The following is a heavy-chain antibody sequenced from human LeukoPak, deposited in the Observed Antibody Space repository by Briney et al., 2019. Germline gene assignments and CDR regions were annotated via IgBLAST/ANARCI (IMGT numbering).Heavy chain of an antibody. Sequence: SVKVSCKASGYTFTSYGISWVRQAPGQGLEWMGGIIPIFGTANYAQKFQGRVTITADKSTSTAYMELSSLRSEDTAVYYCARAPPGAARPFDYWGQGTLVTVSS. V-gene: IGHV1-69*06. D-gene: IGHD6-6*01. CDR2: IIPIFGTA. CDR1: GYTFTSYG. J-gene: IGHJ4*02. CDR3: ARAPPGAARPFDY.